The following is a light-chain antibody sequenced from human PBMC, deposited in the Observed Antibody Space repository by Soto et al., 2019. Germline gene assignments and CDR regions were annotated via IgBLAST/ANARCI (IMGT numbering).Light chain of an antibody. CDR1: QSITGNY. V-gene: IGKV3D-20*02. CDR3: QQRSNWPPIT. CDR2: GAS. Sequence: DIVLTQSPGTPSLSPGDRATLSYRASQSITGNYLAWHQQKPGQAPKLLIYGASSRATGIPDRFSGSGSGTDFTLTISRLEPEDFAVYYCQQRSNWPPITFGQGTRLEIK. J-gene: IGKJ5*01.